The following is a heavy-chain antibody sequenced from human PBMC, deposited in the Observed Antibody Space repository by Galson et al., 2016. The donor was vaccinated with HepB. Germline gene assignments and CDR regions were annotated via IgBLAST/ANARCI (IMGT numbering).Heavy chain of an antibody. J-gene: IGHJ6*02. V-gene: IGHV3-30*03. Sequence: SLRLSCAASGFTFSSYGMHWVRQAPGKGLEWVAVISYDGSNKYYADSVKGRFTISRDNSKNTLYLQMKSLRAEDTAVYYCARGYGDSALYYYYGMDVWGQGTTVTVSS. CDR3: ARGYGDSALYYYYGMDV. CDR1: GFTFSSYG. D-gene: IGHD4-17*01. CDR2: ISYDGSNK.